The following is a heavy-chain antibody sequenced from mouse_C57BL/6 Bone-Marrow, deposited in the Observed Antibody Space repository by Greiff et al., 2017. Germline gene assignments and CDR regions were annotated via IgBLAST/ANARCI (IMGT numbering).Heavy chain of an antibody. D-gene: IGHD1-1*01. CDR1: GFTFSSYA. J-gene: IGHJ1*03. Sequence: DVKLQESGGGLVKPGGSLKLSCAASGFTFSSYAMSWVRQTPEKRLEWVATISDDGSYTYYPDNVKGRFTISRDNAKNNLYLQMSHLKSEDTAMYYCARDREVVATSWYFDVWGTGTTVTVSS. V-gene: IGHV5-4*01. CDR2: ISDDGSYT. CDR3: ARDREVVATSWYFDV.